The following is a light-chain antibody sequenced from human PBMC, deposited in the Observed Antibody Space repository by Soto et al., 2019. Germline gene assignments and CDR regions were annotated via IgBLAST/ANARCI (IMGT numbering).Light chain of an antibody. CDR2: EVS. Sequence: QSALAQPASVSGSPGQSIAISCTGTSSDVGGYNYVSWYQQHPGKAPKLLISEVSIRPSGVSDRFSGSKSGNTASLTISRLKTEDEADYYCSSFTSAYTFVFGSGTKLTVL. CDR3: SSFTSAYTFV. J-gene: IGLJ1*01. V-gene: IGLV2-14*01. CDR1: SSDVGGYNY.